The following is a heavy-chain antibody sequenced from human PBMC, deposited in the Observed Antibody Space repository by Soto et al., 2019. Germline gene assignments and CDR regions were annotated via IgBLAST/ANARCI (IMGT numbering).Heavy chain of an antibody. CDR1: GFPFSHYW. Sequence: MQMVESGGGSVQPGGPLRLSCAASGFPFSHYWMHWVRQTSGTGLVWVSRMNPAGTITNYADSVEGRFTISRAHADSALFLQMNGRSAVDTALFYCTSDTFGLRYTWDQGTLVTVSS. J-gene: IGHJ5*02. V-gene: IGHV3-74*01. D-gene: IGHD3-16*01. CDR3: TSDTFGLRYT. CDR2: MNPAGTIT.